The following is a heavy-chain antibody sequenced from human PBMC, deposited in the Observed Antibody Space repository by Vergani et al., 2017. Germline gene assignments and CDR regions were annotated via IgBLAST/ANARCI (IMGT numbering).Heavy chain of an antibody. CDR2: INAGNGNT. D-gene: IGHD2-15*01. Sequence: QVQLVQSGAEVKKPGASVKVSCKASGYTFTSYAMHWVRQAPGQRLEWMGWINAGNGNTKYSQKFQGRVTITRDTSASTAYMELSSLRSEDTAVYYCARDVVVAAHYGMDVWGQGTTVTVSS. J-gene: IGHJ6*02. CDR3: ARDVVVAAHYGMDV. V-gene: IGHV1-3*01. CDR1: GYTFTSYA.